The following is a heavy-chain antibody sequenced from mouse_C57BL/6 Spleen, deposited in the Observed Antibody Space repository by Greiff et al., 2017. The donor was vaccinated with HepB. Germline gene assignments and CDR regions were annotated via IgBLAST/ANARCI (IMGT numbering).Heavy chain of an antibody. V-gene: IGHV1-75*01. Sequence: QVQLQQSGPELVKPGASVKISCKASGYTFTDYYINWVKQRPGQGLEWIGWIFPGSGSTSYNEKFKGKATLTVDKSSSTAYMLLSSLTSEDSAVYFWARSPYYYGNSPYYYANDYWGQGTTVTVSS. CDR2: IFPGSGST. J-gene: IGHJ4*01. CDR1: GYTFTDYY. D-gene: IGHD1-1*01. CDR3: ARSPYYYGNSPYYYANDY.